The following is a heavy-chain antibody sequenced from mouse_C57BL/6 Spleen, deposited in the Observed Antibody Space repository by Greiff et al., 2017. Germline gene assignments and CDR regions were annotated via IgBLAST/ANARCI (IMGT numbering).Heavy chain of an antibody. CDR3: ARDYGNYPWYFDV. V-gene: IGHV1-80*01. Sequence: QVQLKQSGAELVKPGASVKISCKASGYAFSSYWMNWVKQRPGKGLEWIGQIYPGDGDTNYNGKFKGKATLTADKSSSTAYMQLSSLTSEYSAVYFCARDYGNYPWYFDVWGTGTTVTVSS. D-gene: IGHD2-1*01. CDR2: IYPGDGDT. CDR1: GYAFSSYW. J-gene: IGHJ1*03.